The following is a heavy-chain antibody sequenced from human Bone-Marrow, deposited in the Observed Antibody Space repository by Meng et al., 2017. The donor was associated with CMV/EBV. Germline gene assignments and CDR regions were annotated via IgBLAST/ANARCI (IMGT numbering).Heavy chain of an antibody. V-gene: IGHV3-66*02. CDR1: GFTFSSNY. CDR3: ARDLRAAAFDY. D-gene: IGHD6-13*01. Sequence: GESLKISCAASGFTFSSNYMSWVRQAPGKGLEWVSVIYSGGSTYYADSVKGRFTISRDNSKKTLYLQMNSLRAEDTAVYYCARDLRAAAFDYWGQGTLVTVSS. J-gene: IGHJ4*02. CDR2: IYSGGST.